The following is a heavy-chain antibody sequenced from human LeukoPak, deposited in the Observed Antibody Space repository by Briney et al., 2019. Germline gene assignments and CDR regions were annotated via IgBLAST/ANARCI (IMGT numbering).Heavy chain of an antibody. J-gene: IGHJ5*02. D-gene: IGHD3-16*01. V-gene: IGHV3-33*06. CDR2: IWYDGSNK. CDR1: GFTFSSYG. Sequence: PGGSLRLSXAASGFTFSSYGMHWVRQAPGKGLEWVAVIWYDGSNKYYADSVKGRFTISRDNSKNTLYLQMNSLRAEDTAVYYCAEEGELMTYNWFDPWGQGTLVTVSS. CDR3: AEEGELMTYNWFDP.